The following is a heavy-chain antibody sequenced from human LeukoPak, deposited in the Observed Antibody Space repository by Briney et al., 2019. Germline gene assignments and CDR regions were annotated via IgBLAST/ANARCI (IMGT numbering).Heavy chain of an antibody. V-gene: IGHV4-39*07. J-gene: IGHJ3*02. CDR1: GGSISSSSYY. D-gene: IGHD3-9*01. CDR2: IYHSGST. CDR3: ARAGGLAMRVNDAFDI. Sequence: PSETLSLTCTVSGGSISSSSYYWGWIRQPPGKGLEWIGSIYHSGSTYYNPSLKSRVTISVDTSNNQISLKLSSVTAADTAVYYCARAGGLAMRVNDAFDIWGQGTMVTVSS.